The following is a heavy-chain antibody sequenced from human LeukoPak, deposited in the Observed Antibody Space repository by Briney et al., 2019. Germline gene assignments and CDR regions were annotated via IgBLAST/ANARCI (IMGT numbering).Heavy chain of an antibody. J-gene: IGHJ2*01. Sequence: GGSLRLSCAASGFTFSSHDMHWVRQVTGKGLEWVSAIGTSGDTYYQDSVQGRFSISREDAKNSLYLQMNSLKAGDTAMYFCARVRWGWYFDLWGRGTLVTVSS. CDR1: GFTFSSHD. D-gene: IGHD4-23*01. V-gene: IGHV3-13*01. CDR2: IGTSGDT. CDR3: ARVRWGWYFDL.